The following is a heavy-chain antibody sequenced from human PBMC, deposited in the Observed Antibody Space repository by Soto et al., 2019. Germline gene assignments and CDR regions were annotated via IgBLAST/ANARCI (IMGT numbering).Heavy chain of an antibody. CDR1: GGSLSSSSW. CDR3: VHHGGVPYYHDF. D-gene: IGHD2-8*01. CDR2: IFYSGST. J-gene: IGHJ4*02. V-gene: IGHV4-4*02. Sequence: QVQLQESGPGLVNPSGTLSLTCAVSGGSLSSSSWWSWVRQPPGKTLEWLGEIFYSGSTKYNPSLNNRVTISADQSKNDFSLRLSSVTAADTAVYYCVHHGGVPYYHDFWGQGMLVTVSS.